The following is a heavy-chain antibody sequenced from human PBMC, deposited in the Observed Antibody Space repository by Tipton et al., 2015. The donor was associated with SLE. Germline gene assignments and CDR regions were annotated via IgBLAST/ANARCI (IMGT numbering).Heavy chain of an antibody. CDR1: GGSISGSTYY. CDR3: ARRGYCSDGRCYSGNSWFAP. D-gene: IGHD2-15*01. V-gene: IGHV4-31*03. Sequence: TLSLTCTVSGGSISGSTYYWAWIRQHPGKGLEWIGYIYYSGNTYHNPSLKSRVTMSVDTSKNQFSLKMTSVTAADTAVYYCARRGYCSDGRCYSGNSWFAPWGQGTLVTVSS. J-gene: IGHJ5*02. CDR2: IYYSGNT.